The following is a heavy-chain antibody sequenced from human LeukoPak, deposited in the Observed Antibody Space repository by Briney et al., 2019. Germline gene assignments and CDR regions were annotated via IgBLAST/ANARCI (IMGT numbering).Heavy chain of an antibody. Sequence: PSETLSLTCTVSGGSIISYYWSWIRQPAGKGLEWIGRIYTSGSTNYNPSLKSRVTMSVDTSKNQFSLKLSSVTAADTAVYYCARDRIQLWLFPDYWGQGTLVTVSS. D-gene: IGHD5-18*01. CDR2: IYTSGST. CDR1: GGSIISYY. J-gene: IGHJ4*02. V-gene: IGHV4-4*07. CDR3: ARDRIQLWLFPDY.